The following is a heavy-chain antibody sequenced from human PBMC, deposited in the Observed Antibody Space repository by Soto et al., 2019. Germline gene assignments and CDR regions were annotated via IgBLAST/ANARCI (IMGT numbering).Heavy chain of an antibody. Sequence: EVQLLESGGGLVQPGGSLRLSCAASGFTFSSYAMSWVRQAPGKGLEWVSAISGSGGSTYYADSVKGRFTISRDNSKNTLYLQMNSLRAEDTAVYYCARATQYYYDSSGYWKVLYCFDYWGQGTLVTVSS. V-gene: IGHV3-23*01. J-gene: IGHJ4*02. CDR3: ARATQYYYDSSGYWKVLYCFDY. CDR1: GFTFSSYA. CDR2: ISGSGGST. D-gene: IGHD3-22*01.